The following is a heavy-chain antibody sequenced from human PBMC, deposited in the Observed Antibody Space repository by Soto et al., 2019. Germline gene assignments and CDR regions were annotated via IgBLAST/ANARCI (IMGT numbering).Heavy chain of an antibody. CDR2: IVVDSGNT. CDR3: AAANNTSPFDY. J-gene: IGHJ4*02. D-gene: IGHD1-26*01. V-gene: IGHV1-58*01. Sequence: SVKVSCKASGFTFADSAVQWVRQARGQRLEWIGRIVVDSGNTKYAQKFPERVTITWDMSTSTAYMELSSLRSEDTAVYYCAAANNTSPFDYWGQVTLITFSS. CDR1: GFTFADSA.